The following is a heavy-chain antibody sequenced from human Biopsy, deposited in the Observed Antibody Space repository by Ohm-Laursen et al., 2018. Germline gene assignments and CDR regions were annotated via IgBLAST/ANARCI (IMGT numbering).Heavy chain of an antibody. D-gene: IGHD3-16*01. CDR1: GGSISSSY. Sequence: SDTLSLTWSVSGGSISSSYWSWIRQPPGKGLEWIGYISYSGSTSYNPSLKSRVTISADTPKNQLSLTLSSLTAADTAVYFCAKQWSYYESFTQHYRGDFDYWGQGTLVIVSS. J-gene: IGHJ4*02. CDR3: AKQWSYYESFTQHYRGDFDY. V-gene: IGHV4-59*08. CDR2: ISYSGST.